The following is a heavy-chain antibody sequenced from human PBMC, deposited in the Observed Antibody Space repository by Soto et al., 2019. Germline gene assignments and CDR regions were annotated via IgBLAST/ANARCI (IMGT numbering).Heavy chain of an antibody. D-gene: IGHD1-1*01. J-gene: IGHJ4*02. CDR2: INHSGST. V-gene: IGHV4-34*09. CDR3: ARWPQLEPRFDY. Sequence: SETLSLTCAVYGGSFSGYYWSWIRQPPGKGLEWIGEINHSGSTNYNPSLKSRVTISVDTSKNQFSLKLSSVTAADTAVYYCARWPQLEPRFDYWGQGTLVTVSS. CDR1: GGSFSGYY.